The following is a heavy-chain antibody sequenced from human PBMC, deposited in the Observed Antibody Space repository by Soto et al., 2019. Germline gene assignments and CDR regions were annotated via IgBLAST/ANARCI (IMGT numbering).Heavy chain of an antibody. D-gene: IGHD5-12*01. Sequence: EVQLLESGGDLVQPGRSLRLSCAASGFSFGGYGMSWVRQAPGKGLEWVSALSGSGSTTYYADSVRGRFIISRDNSRDTLFLQMNSLRAEDTAVYFCAKASKGYTGYDLDYWGQGTVVTVSP. J-gene: IGHJ4*02. CDR2: LSGSGSTT. CDR3: AKASKGYTGYDLDY. CDR1: GFSFGGYG. V-gene: IGHV3-23*01.